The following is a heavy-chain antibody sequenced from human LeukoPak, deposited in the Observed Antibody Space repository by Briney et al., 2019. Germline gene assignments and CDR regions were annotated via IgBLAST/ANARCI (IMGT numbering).Heavy chain of an antibody. CDR2: IYSGGST. Sequence: GGSLRLSCAASGFTVSSNYMSWVRQAPGKGVEWVSVIYSGGSTYYADSVKGRFTISRDNSKNTLYLQMNSLRAEDTAVYYCARDGAAGTSDAFDIWGQGTMVTVSS. CDR1: GFTVSSNY. D-gene: IGHD6-13*01. V-gene: IGHV3-53*01. CDR3: ARDGAAGTSDAFDI. J-gene: IGHJ3*02.